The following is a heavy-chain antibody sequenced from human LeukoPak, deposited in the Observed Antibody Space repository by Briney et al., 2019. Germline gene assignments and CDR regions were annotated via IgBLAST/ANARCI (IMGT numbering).Heavy chain of an antibody. J-gene: IGHJ4*02. D-gene: IGHD6-13*01. CDR2: IIPIFGTA. CDR3: ARGARIAAAGTFSAFDY. Sequence: SVKVSCKASGGTFISYAISWVRQAPGQGLEWMGRIIPIFGTANYAQKSQGRVTITTDESTSTAYMELSSLRSEDTAVYYCARGARIAAAGTFSAFDYWGQGTLVTVSS. V-gene: IGHV1-69*05. CDR1: GGTFISYA.